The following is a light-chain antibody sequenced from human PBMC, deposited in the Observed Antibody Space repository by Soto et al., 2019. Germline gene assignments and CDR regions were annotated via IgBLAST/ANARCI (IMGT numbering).Light chain of an antibody. CDR1: QSISSY. CDR3: QQSYSTLRT. CDR2: AAS. V-gene: IGKV1-39*01. Sequence: DIQMTQSPSSLSASLGDRVTITCRASQSISSYLNWYQQKPGKAPKLLIYAASSLQSGVPSRFSGSGSGTDFTLTISSLQPEDFATYYSQQSYSTLRTFGRGTKVDIK. J-gene: IGKJ1*01.